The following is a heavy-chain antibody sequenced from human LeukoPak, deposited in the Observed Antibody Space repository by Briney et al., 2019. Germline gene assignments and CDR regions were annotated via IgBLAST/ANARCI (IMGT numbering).Heavy chain of an antibody. CDR2: ISWNSGSI. Sequence: VRSLRLSCVASGFAFHDSVMHWVRPRPGKGLEWVSTISWNSGSIAYADPVKGRFTISRDNAKNSLYLQMNCLTVDDTAFYYCGLGVAGVKNWFDPWGQGTLVTVSS. V-gene: IGHV3-9*01. J-gene: IGHJ5*02. CDR1: GFAFHDSV. CDR3: GLGVAGVKNWFDP. D-gene: IGHD6-19*01.